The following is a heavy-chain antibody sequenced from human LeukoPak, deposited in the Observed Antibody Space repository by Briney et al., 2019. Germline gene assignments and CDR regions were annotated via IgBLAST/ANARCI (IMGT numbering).Heavy chain of an antibody. V-gene: IGHV3-30-3*01. Sequence: GGSLRLSCAASGFTFSSYAMHWVRQAPGKGLEWVAVISYDGSNKYYADSVKGRFTISRDNSKNTLYLQMNSLRAEDTAVYYCARGSVAAAGSAYYYMAVWGKGTTVTVSS. CDR1: GFTFSSYA. CDR3: ARGSVAAAGSAYYYMAV. J-gene: IGHJ6*03. CDR2: ISYDGSNK. D-gene: IGHD6-13*01.